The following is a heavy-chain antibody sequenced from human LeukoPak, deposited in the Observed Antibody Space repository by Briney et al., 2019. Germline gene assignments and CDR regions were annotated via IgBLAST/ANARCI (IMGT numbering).Heavy chain of an antibody. CDR1: GFTFSSYA. Sequence: PGGSLRLSCAASGFTFSSYAMSWVRQAPGKGLEWVSAISGSGGSTYYADSVKGRFTISRDNSKNTLYLQMNSLRAEDTAVYYCAKDITIFGVVTGKEDAFDIWGQGTMVTVSS. D-gene: IGHD3-3*01. V-gene: IGHV3-23*01. J-gene: IGHJ3*02. CDR3: AKDITIFGVVTGKEDAFDI. CDR2: ISGSGGST.